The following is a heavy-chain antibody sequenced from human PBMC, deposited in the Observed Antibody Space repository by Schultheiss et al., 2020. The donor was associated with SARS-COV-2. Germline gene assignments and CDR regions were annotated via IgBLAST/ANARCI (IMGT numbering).Heavy chain of an antibody. D-gene: IGHD4-23*01. CDR1: GFTFSSYA. CDR2: ISYDGSNK. Sequence: GGSLRLSCAASGFTFSSYAMHWVRQAPGKGLEWVAVISYDGSNKYYADSVKGRFTISRDNSKNTLYLQMNSLRAEDTAVYYCAREGRWRYGMDVWGQGTTVTVSS. V-gene: IGHV3-30-3*01. J-gene: IGHJ6*02. CDR3: AREGRWRYGMDV.